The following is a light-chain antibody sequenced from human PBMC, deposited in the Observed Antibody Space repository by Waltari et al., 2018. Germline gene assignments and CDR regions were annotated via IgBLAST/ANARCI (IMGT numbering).Light chain of an antibody. CDR1: QSLLSSPNNKDF. V-gene: IGKV4-1*01. J-gene: IGKJ5*01. CDR2: WAS. Sequence: DIVMTQSPDSLAVSLGERATLNCKSSQSLLSSPNNKDFLIWYQQKPGQPPKVLFYWASARESGVPDRFSGSGSGTDFTLTISSLQAEDVAVYYCQQYYGTPITFGQGTRLEIK. CDR3: QQYYGTPIT.